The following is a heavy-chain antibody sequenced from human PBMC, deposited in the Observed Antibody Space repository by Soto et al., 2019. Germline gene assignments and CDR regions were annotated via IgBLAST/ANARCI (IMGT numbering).Heavy chain of an antibody. Sequence: HPGGSLRLSCAASGFMFSDYAMTWARQAPGKELEWVSGLLRPGRSTYYADSVKGRFTISGDTSANTVYLQMDSLRAEDTAVYYCEKDAIANAGIWLMDSWGQGTVVTVSS. J-gene: IGHJ1*01. V-gene: IGHV3-23*01. CDR1: GFMFSDYA. CDR3: EKDAIANAGIWLMDS. D-gene: IGHD3-16*01. CDR2: LLRPGRST.